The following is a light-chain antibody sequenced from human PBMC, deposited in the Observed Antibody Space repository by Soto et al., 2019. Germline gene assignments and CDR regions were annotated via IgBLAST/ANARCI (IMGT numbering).Light chain of an antibody. CDR3: QKYNSAPPFT. CDR1: QGISND. V-gene: IGKV1-27*01. J-gene: IGKJ3*01. CDR2: AAS. Sequence: DIQMTQSPSSLSASVGDRVTITCRASQGISNDLAWYQQKPGKVPKLLIYAASTLQSGVPSRFSGSGSGTDFTLTLSSMQPEDVATYYCQKYNSAPPFTVGPGTKVDI.